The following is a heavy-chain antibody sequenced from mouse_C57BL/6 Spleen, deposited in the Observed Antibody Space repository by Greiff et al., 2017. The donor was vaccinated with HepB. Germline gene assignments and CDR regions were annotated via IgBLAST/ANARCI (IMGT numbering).Heavy chain of an antibody. CDR2: IYPGDGDT. CDR1: GYAFSSSW. Sequence: QVQLQQSGPELVKPGASVKISCKASGYAFSSSWMNWVKQRPGKGLEWIGRIYPGDGDTNYNGKFKGKATLTADKSSSTAHMQLSSLTSEDSAVYFCARLGLADGSRDGSSPPHWYFDVWGTGTTVTVSS. D-gene: IGHD1-1*01. V-gene: IGHV1-82*01. J-gene: IGHJ1*03. CDR3: ARLGLADGSRDGSSPPHWYFDV.